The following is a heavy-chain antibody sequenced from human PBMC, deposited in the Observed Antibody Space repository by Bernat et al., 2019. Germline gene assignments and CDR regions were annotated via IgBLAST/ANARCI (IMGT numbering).Heavy chain of an antibody. V-gene: IGHV3-66*01. D-gene: IGHD6-19*01. J-gene: IGHJ5*02. Sequence: EVHLVESGGGLVQPGGSLRLSCAASGFTVSSNYMSWVRQAPGKGLEWVSLIYSSGTTYSADSVKGRFTISRDNSKNTLYLQMNNLRAEDTAVYYCASRKAGTVGGFDPWGQGTLVTVSS. CDR3: ASRKAGTVGGFDP. CDR2: IYSSGTT. CDR1: GFTVSSNY.